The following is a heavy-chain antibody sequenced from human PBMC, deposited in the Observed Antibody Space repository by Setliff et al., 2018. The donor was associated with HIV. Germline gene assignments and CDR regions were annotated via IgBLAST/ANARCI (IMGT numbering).Heavy chain of an antibody. D-gene: IGHD6-19*01. CDR1: GVSISSSGYY. CDR2: IYYSGST. V-gene: IGHV4-39*01. J-gene: IGHJ5*02. CDR3: ARLRIPVAGYNWFDP. Sequence: SETLSLTCTVSGVSISSSGYYWGWIRQPPGKGLEWIGTIYYSGSTYYNPSLKSRVTISVEPSKNQFSLKLSSVTAADTAVYYCARLRIPVAGYNWFDPWGQGTLVTVSS.